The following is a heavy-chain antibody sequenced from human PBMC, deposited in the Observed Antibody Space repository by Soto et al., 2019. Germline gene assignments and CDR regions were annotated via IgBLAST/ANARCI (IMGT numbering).Heavy chain of an antibody. V-gene: IGHV1-18*04. J-gene: IGHJ6*02. Sequence: ASVKVSCKASGYTFTSYGISWVRQAPGQGLEWMGWISAYNGNTNYAQKLQGRVTMTTDTSTSTAYMELRSLRSDDTAVYYCARVYCSSTSYCYYYYGTDVWGQGTTVTVSS. CDR2: ISAYNGNT. D-gene: IGHD2-2*01. CDR1: GYTFTSYG. CDR3: ARVYCSSTSYCYYYYGTDV.